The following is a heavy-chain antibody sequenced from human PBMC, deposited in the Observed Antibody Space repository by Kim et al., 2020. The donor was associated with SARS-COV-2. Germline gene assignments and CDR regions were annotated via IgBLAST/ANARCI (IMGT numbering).Heavy chain of an antibody. Sequence: GGSLRLSCAASGFTFSNAWMSWVRQAPGKGLEWVGRIKSKTDGGTTDYAAPVKGRFTISRDDSKNTLYLQMNSLKTEDTAVYYCTTSDCSSTSCPVFGYYYSYIDVWGKGTTVTVSS. V-gene: IGHV3-15*01. D-gene: IGHD2-2*01. CDR2: IKSKTDGGTT. J-gene: IGHJ6*03. CDR1: GFTFSNAW. CDR3: TTSDCSSTSCPVFGYYYSYIDV.